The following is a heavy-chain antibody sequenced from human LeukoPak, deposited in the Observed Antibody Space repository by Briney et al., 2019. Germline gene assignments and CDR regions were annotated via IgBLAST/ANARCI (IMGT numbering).Heavy chain of an antibody. CDR1: GFTVSSNS. CDR2: IYSDNT. CDR3: ASSVSRGYSYGTFDY. J-gene: IGHJ4*02. V-gene: IGHV3-53*01. Sequence: GGSLRLSCTVSGFTVSSNSMSWVRQAPGKGLEWVSFIYSDNTHYSDSVKGRFTISRDNSKNTLYLQMNSLRAEDTAVYYCASSVSRGYSYGTFDYWGQGTLVTVSS. D-gene: IGHD5-18*01.